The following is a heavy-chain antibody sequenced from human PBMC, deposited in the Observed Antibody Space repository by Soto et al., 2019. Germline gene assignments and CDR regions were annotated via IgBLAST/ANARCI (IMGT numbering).Heavy chain of an antibody. J-gene: IGHJ4*02. CDR1: GGSITSRNYY. V-gene: IGHV4-39*01. CDR2: IYFSGTA. CDR3: ARRGAPILSPKSFDS. D-gene: IGHD3-16*01. Sequence: SETLSLTCTVSGGSITSRNYYWGWIRQPPGKRLEWIGTIYFSGTAYYAPSLESRVTMSVDTSKNQFSLKLTSVTVADTAVYFCARRGAPILSPKSFDSWGQGILVNVS.